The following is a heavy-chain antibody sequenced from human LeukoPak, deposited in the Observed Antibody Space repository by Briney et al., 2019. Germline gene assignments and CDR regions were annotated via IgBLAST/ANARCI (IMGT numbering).Heavy chain of an antibody. CDR3: VRDQASGSAFDY. CDR1: GFTFSSYA. J-gene: IGHJ4*02. CDR2: ISYDGSNK. V-gene: IGHV3-30*04. Sequence: GGSLRLSCAASGFTFSSYAMHWVRQAPGKGLEWVAVISYDGSNKYYADSVKGRVTISRDNSKNTLYLQMNSLRAEDTAVHYCVRDQASGSAFDYWGQGTLVSVSS. D-gene: IGHD3-10*01.